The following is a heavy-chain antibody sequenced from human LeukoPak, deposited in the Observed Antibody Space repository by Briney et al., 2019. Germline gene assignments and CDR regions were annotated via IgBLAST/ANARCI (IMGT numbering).Heavy chain of an antibody. Sequence: ASVKVSCKASGYTSTGYYMHWVRQAPGQGLEWMGWINPNSGGTNYAQKFQGRVTMTRDTSISTAYMELSRLRSDDTAVYYCARDSRGVISPIGYWGQGTLVTVSS. CDR3: ARDSRGVISPIGY. J-gene: IGHJ4*02. CDR1: GYTSTGYY. V-gene: IGHV1-2*02. CDR2: INPNSGGT. D-gene: IGHD3-10*01.